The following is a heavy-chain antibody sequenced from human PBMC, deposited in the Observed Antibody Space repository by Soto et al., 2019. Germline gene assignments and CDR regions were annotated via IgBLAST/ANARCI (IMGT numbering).Heavy chain of an antibody. V-gene: IGHV4-59*01. CDR3: ARGGLRFLEWFRDYYYYGMDV. Sequence: SETLSLTCTVSGGSISSYYWSWIRQPPGKGLEWIGYIYYSGSTNYNPSLKSRVTISVDTSKNQFSLKLSSVTAADTAVYYCARGGLRFLEWFRDYYYYGMDVWGQGTTVTVSS. J-gene: IGHJ6*02. CDR2: IYYSGST. D-gene: IGHD3-3*01. CDR1: GGSISSYY.